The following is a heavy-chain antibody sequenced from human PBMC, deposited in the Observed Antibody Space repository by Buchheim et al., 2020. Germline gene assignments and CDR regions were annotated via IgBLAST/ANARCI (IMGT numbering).Heavy chain of an antibody. CDR3: ARDKGYNVDFDY. Sequence: EVQLVESGGGLVQPGGSLRLSCAASGFTFSSYWMHCVRQAPGKGLVWVSRINGDGSRTSYADSVKGRFTISRDNAKNTLSLQMNSLRAEDTAVYYCARDKGYNVDFDYGGRGTL. J-gene: IGHJ4*02. V-gene: IGHV3-74*01. D-gene: IGHD5-24*01. CDR2: INGDGSRT. CDR1: GFTFSSYW.